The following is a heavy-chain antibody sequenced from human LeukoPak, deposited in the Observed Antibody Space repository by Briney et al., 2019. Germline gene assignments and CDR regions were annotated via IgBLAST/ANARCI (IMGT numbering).Heavy chain of an antibody. CDR1: GYTFTSYG. V-gene: IGHV1-18*01. D-gene: IGHD3-22*01. Sequence: ASVKVSCKASGYTFTSYGISWVRQAPGQGLEWMGWISAYNGNTNYAQKLQGRVTMTTDTSTSTAYMELRSLRSDDTAVYYCARDSHNYYDSSGYLRNTRKGPLYYYGMDVWGQGTTVTVSS. CDR3: ARDSHNYYDSSGYLRNTRKGPLYYYGMDV. J-gene: IGHJ6*02. CDR2: ISAYNGNT.